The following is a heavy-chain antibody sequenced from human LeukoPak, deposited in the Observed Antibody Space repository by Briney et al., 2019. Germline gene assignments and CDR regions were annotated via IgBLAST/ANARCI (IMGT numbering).Heavy chain of an antibody. CDR2: MNPGSGDT. J-gene: IGHJ4*02. CDR1: GFTFTTHD. Sequence: ASAKVSCKTSGFTFTTHDINWVRQATGKGLEWMGWMNPGSGDTGYEQRFQGRVTMTRDTAINTAYMELSSLRSEDAAVYYCARGLGSYDTTWYPPLRYWGQGTLVTVSS. CDR3: ARGLGSYDTTWYPPLRY. D-gene: IGHD3-22*01. V-gene: IGHV1-8*01.